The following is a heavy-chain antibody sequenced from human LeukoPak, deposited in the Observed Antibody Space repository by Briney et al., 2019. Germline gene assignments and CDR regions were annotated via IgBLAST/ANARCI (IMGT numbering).Heavy chain of an antibody. V-gene: IGHV4-38-2*02. D-gene: IGHD3-3*01. J-gene: IGHJ4*02. Sequence: SXXLXLTCTVSGYSISSGYYWGWIRPPPGKGLEWIGSIYHSGSTYYNPSLKSRVTISVDTSKNQFSLKLSSVTAADTAVYYCARGVTIFGVVIQEFDYWGQGTLVTVSS. CDR1: GYSISSGYY. CDR3: ARGVTIFGVVIQEFDY. CDR2: IYHSGST.